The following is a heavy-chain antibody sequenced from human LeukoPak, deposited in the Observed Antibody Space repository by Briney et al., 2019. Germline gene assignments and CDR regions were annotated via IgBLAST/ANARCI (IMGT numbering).Heavy chain of an antibody. Sequence: GGSLRLSCAASGFTFSSYSMNWVRQAPGKGLEWVSSISSSSSYIYYADSVKGRFTISRDNAKNSLYLQMNSLRAEDTAVYYCAKQVVVPAAMNGACDYWGQGTLVIVSS. V-gene: IGHV3-21*01. CDR3: AKQVVVPAAMNGACDY. D-gene: IGHD2-2*01. J-gene: IGHJ4*02. CDR2: ISSSSSYI. CDR1: GFTFSSYS.